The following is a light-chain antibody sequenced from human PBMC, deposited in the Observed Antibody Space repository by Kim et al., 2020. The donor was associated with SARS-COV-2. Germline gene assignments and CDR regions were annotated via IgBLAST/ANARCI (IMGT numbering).Light chain of an antibody. CDR1: SSDVGGYNY. Sequence: QSALTQPASVSGSPGQSITISCTRTSSDVGGYNYVSWYQQHPGKAPKLMIYDVSNRPSGVSNRFSGSKSGNTASLTISGLQAEDEADYYCSSYTSSSTGVFGGGTQLTVL. CDR3: SSYTSSSTGV. CDR2: DVS. J-gene: IGLJ3*02. V-gene: IGLV2-14*03.